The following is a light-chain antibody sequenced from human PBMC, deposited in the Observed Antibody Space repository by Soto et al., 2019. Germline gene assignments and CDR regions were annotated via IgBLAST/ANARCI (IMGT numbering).Light chain of an antibody. CDR3: QTWGTGIQV. V-gene: IGLV4-69*01. CDR2: LNSDGSH. CDR1: SGHSSYD. J-gene: IGLJ3*02. Sequence: QSVLTQSPSASASLGASVKLTCTLSSGHSSYDIAWHQQQPEKGPRYLMKLNSDGSHSKGDGIPDRFSGSSSGAERYLTISRLQSEDEADYYCQTWGTGIQVFGGGTKVTVL.